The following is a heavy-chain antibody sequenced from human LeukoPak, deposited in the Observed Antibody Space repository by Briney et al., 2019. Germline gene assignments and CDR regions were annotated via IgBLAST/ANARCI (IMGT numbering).Heavy chain of an antibody. J-gene: IGHJ4*02. CDR2: IRSKAYGGTT. D-gene: IGHD3-22*01. CDR1: GFTFGDYA. V-gene: IGHV3-49*04. CDR3: YSSGYSFDY. Sequence: GRSLRLSCTASGFTFGDYAMSWVRQAPGKGLEWVGFIRSKAYGGTTEYAASVKGRFIISRDDSKSIAYLQMNSLKTEDTAVYYCYSSGYSFDYWGQGTLVTVSS.